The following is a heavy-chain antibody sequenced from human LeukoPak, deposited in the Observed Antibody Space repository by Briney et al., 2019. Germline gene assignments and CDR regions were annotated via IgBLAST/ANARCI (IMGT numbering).Heavy chain of an antibody. V-gene: IGHV1-2*02. Sequence: GASVTVSCTASGYTFTVYYMHWVRQAPGQGLEWMGWINPNSGGTNYAQKFQGRVTMTRYTSISTAYMELSRLRSDDTAVYYCARVGEGDSSGYAIDYWGQGTLVTVSS. D-gene: IGHD3-22*01. CDR3: ARVGEGDSSGYAIDY. CDR1: GYTFTVYY. CDR2: INPNSGGT. J-gene: IGHJ4*02.